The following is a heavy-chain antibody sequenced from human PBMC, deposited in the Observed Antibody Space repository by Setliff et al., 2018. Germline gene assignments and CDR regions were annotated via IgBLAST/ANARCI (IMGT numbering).Heavy chain of an antibody. J-gene: IGHJ4*02. CDR2: VNHSGTA. CDR3: ARGGTFRYFDY. D-gene: IGHD3-16*01. V-gene: IGHV4-59*01. CDR1: GGSLGTYY. Sequence: ETLSLTCTVSGGSLGTYYWTLIRQPPGKGLEWIASVNHSGTAYYSPSLKSRVTMSVDTSKNQFSLKLRSVTAADTAVYFCARGGTFRYFDYWGQGTPVTVSS.